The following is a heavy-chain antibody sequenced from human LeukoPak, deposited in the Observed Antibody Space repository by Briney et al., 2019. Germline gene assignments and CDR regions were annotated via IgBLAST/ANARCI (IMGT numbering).Heavy chain of an antibody. CDR2: IKEDGGEI. D-gene: IGHD4-23*01. CDR3: ARDRGYSTFDY. Sequence: GGSLRLSCAASAFTFSNYWMSWVRQAPGKGPEWVANIKEDGGEINYLDSVKGRFTISRDTAKNSLYLQMNRLRAEDTAVYYCARDRGYSTFDYWGQGTLATV. V-gene: IGHV3-7*01. CDR1: AFTFSNYW. J-gene: IGHJ4*02.